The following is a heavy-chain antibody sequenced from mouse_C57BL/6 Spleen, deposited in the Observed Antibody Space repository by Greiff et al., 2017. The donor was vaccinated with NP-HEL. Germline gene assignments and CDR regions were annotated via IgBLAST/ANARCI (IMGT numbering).Heavy chain of an antibody. CDR3: SQSRSITTVVSLDY. D-gene: IGHD1-1*01. CDR2: IDPSDSET. V-gene: IGHV1-52*01. CDR1: GYTFTSYW. J-gene: IGHJ2*01. Sequence: QVQLQQPGAELVRPGSSVKLSCKASGYTFTSYWMHWVKQRPIQGLEWIGNIDPSDSETHYNQKFKDKATLTVDKSSSTAYMQLSSLTSEDSAVGYFSQSRSITTVVSLDYSGQRTTLTVSS.